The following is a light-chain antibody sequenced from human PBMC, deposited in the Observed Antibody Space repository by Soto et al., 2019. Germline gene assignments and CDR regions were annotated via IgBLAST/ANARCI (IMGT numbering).Light chain of an antibody. CDR1: KSISSW. CDR2: KAS. V-gene: IGKV1-5*03. CDR3: QQYNSYWT. Sequence: DIQMTQSPSTLSASVGDRVPITCRASKSISSWLAWYQQKPGKAPKLLFYKASSLESGVHSRFSGSGSGTEFTLTISSLQPDDFATYYCQQYNSYWTFGQGTKVEIK. J-gene: IGKJ1*01.